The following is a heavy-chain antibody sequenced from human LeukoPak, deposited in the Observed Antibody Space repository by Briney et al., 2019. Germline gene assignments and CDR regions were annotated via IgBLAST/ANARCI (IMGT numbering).Heavy chain of an antibody. V-gene: IGHV3-74*01. CDR3: STGSGHAFDV. CDR2: INSDGGST. Sequence: GGSLRLSCAASGFTFSSYWMHWVRQVPGKGLVWVSRINSDGGSTSYADSVKGRFTISRDNAKNTLYVQMNSLRAEDTAVYYCSTGSGHAFDVWGRGTMVTVSS. J-gene: IGHJ3*01. D-gene: IGHD3-10*01. CDR1: GFTFSSYW.